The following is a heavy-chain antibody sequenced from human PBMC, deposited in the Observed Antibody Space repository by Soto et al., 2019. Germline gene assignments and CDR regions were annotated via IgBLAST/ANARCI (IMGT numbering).Heavy chain of an antibody. CDR3: ASGATGGYCSGGSCYDDAFDI. D-gene: IGHD2-15*01. J-gene: IGHJ3*02. CDR2: IYYSGST. V-gene: IGHV4-59*01. Sequence: QVQLQESGPGLVKPSETLSLTCTVSGGSISSYYWSWIRQPPGKGLEWIGYIYYSGSTNYNPALKSRVTISVDTSKNQFPLKLSSVTAADTAVYYCASGATGGYCSGGSCYDDAFDIWGQGTMVTVSS. CDR1: GGSISSYY.